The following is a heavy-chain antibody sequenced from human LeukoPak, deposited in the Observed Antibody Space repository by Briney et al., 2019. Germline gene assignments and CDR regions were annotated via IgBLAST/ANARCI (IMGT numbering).Heavy chain of an antibody. Sequence: SVKVSCKASGGTFSSYAISWVRQPPGQGLEWMGGIIPIFGTANYAQKFQGRVTITADKSTSTAYMELSSLRSEDTAVYYCVVATYPFYFDYWGQGTLVTVSS. CDR2: IIPIFGTA. V-gene: IGHV1-69*06. J-gene: IGHJ4*02. CDR3: VVATYPFYFDY. D-gene: IGHD5-12*01. CDR1: GGTFSSYA.